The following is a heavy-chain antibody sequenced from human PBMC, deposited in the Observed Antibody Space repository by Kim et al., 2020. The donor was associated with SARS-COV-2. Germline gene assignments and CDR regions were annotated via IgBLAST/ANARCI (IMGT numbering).Heavy chain of an antibody. V-gene: IGHV3-33*01. D-gene: IGHD6-13*01. CDR2: IWYDGSNK. J-gene: IGHJ6*02. Sequence: GGSLRLSCAASGFTFSSYGMHWVRQAPGKGLEWVAVIWYDGSNKYYADSVKGRFTISRDNSKNTLYLQMNSLRAEDTAVYYCAREGEGSSSWYDAGLGRNYYYYCGMDVWGQGTTVTVSS. CDR3: AREGEGSSSWYDAGLGRNYYYYCGMDV. CDR1: GFTFSSYG.